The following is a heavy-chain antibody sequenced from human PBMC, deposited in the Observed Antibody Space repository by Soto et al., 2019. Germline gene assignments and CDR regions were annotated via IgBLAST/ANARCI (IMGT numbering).Heavy chain of an antibody. Sequence: PSETLSLTCTVSGASVTSSSYFWGWIRQPPGKGLEWIGTIYYNGNTFCNPSLKSRLSISVDSSKNQLSLNLDSVTAADTAIYFCARRPYTVTTWDFWGQGTLVTVSS. CDR2: IYYNGNT. V-gene: IGHV4-39*01. CDR3: ARRPYTVTTWDF. CDR1: GASVTSSSYF. D-gene: IGHD4-17*01. J-gene: IGHJ4*02.